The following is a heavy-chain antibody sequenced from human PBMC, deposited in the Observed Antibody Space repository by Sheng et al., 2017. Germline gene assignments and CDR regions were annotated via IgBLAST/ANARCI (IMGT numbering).Heavy chain of an antibody. V-gene: IGHV4-34*01. CDR3: ARGAVLYDGELPKHFDY. D-gene: IGHD3-10*01. J-gene: IGHJ4*02. CDR2: INHSGST. Sequence: QVQLQQWGAGLLKPSETLSLTCAVYGGSFSGYYWSWIRQPPGKGLEWIGEINHSGSTNYNPSLKSRVTISVDTSKNQFSLKLSSVTAADTAVYYCARGAVLYDGELPKHFDYWGQGTLVTVSS. CDR1: GGSFSGYY.